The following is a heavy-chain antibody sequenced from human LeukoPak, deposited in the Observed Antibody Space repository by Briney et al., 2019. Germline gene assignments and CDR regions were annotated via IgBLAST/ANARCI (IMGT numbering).Heavy chain of an antibody. Sequence: SETLSLTCTVSGGSMSSYYWSWIRQPPGKGLEWIGYIYYSGSTNYNPSLKSRVTISVDTSKNQFSLKLSSVTAADTAVYYCASSFSSSWYPTYFDYWGQGTLVTVSS. D-gene: IGHD6-13*01. CDR3: ASSFSSSWYPTYFDY. CDR1: GGSMSSYY. J-gene: IGHJ4*02. CDR2: IYYSGST. V-gene: IGHV4-59*08.